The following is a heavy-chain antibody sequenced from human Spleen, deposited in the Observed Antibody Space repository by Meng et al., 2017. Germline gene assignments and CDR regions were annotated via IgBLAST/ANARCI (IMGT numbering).Heavy chain of an antibody. CDR1: GGPFSQYA. D-gene: IGHD4-17*01. J-gene: IGHJ4*02. CDR2: ILPIFGTV. CDR3: ATAHPSFHAPFTVTKKTMYYFDY. Sequence: VDLVHFGAGGKNPGSSVKVSCKASGGPFSQYAISWVRQAPGQGLEWMGGILPIFGTVNYSQFFRGRVTITADKSTTTAYMELSSLRSEDTAVYYCATAHPSFHAPFTVTKKTMYYFDYWGQGTLVTVSS. V-gene: IGHV1-69*06.